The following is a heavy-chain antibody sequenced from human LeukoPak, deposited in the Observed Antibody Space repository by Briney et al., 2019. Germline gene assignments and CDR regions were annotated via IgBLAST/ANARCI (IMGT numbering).Heavy chain of an antibody. V-gene: IGHV1-69*05. J-gene: IGHJ3*02. CDR3: ARENSYSSSWTDAFDI. CDR1: GGTFSSYA. D-gene: IGHD6-13*01. CDR2: IIPIFGTA. Sequence: SVKVSCKASGGTFSSYAISWVRQAPGQGLEWMGGIIPIFGTANYAQKFQGRVTITTDESTSTAYMELSSLRSEDTAVYYCARENSYSSSWTDAFDIWGQGTMVTVSS.